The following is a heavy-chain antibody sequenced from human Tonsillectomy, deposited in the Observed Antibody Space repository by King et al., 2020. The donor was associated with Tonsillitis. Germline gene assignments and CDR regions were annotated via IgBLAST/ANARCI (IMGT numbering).Heavy chain of an antibody. CDR2: LNSTSAYI. CDR3: ARGERREVTMVRGVPSLLDR. D-gene: IGHD3-10*01. Sequence: VQLVESGGGLAKPGGSLRLSCAASGFTFSSYPMSWVRQAPGRGLEWVSSLNSTSAYIYYADSVKGRFTISRDNARNSLYLQMNSLRAEDTAVYYCARGERREVTMVRGVPSLLDRWGQGTLVTVSS. V-gene: IGHV3-21*01. J-gene: IGHJ5*02. CDR1: GFTFSSYP.